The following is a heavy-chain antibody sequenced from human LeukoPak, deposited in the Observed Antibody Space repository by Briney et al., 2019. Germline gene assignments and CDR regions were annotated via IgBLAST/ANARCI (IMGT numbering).Heavy chain of an antibody. CDR1: GYTFTGYY. Sequence: ASVKVSCKASGYTFTGYYMHWVRQAPGQGLEWMGWINPNSGGTNYAQKFQGRVTMTRDTSISTAYMELSRLRSDDTAVYYCARVTTMVRGADYWGQGTLVTVSS. CDR2: INPNSGGT. V-gene: IGHV1-2*02. J-gene: IGHJ4*02. D-gene: IGHD3-10*01. CDR3: ARVTTMVRGADY.